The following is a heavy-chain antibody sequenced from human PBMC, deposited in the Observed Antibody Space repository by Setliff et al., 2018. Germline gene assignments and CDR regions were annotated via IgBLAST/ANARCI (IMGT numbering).Heavy chain of an antibody. Sequence: ASVKVSCKASGYTFTDYGITWVRQAPGQGLEWMGWVSAYTGNAYYAHRLQDRVTLTTDKSTGTAYMELRSLRSDDTAVYYCARDRWVGATSDLDNWGQGSLVTVSS. CDR1: GYTFTDYG. CDR2: VSAYTGNA. V-gene: IGHV1-18*01. D-gene: IGHD1-26*01. CDR3: ARDRWVGATSDLDN. J-gene: IGHJ4*02.